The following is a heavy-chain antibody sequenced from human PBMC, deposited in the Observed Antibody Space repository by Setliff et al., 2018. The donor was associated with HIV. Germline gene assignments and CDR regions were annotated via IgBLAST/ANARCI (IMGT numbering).Heavy chain of an antibody. J-gene: IGHJ3*01. Sequence: ASVKVSCKASGYTFISNYIHWVRQAPGQGLEWMGLINPSGDITFYAQKFQGRVTMTRATSTRIVNLELWSLRSEDTAVYYCASKGSSENSPVSDAFDVWGQGTLVTVSS. CDR3: ASKGSSENSPVSDAFDV. CDR1: GYTFISNY. V-gene: IGHV1-46*01. D-gene: IGHD3-10*01. CDR2: INPSGDIT.